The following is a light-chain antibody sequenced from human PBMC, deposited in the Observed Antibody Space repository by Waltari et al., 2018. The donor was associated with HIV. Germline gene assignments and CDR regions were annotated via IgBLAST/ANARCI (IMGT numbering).Light chain of an antibody. J-gene: IGKJ2*01. Sequence: IQMTQSPSNLSASVGDRVTITCRASQNVDTWLAWYRQRPGRAPKLLIYKASTLEYGVPARFSGSGSGTNFTLTINSLHPDDFATYYCQQYNSDFYTFGLGTRLDLK. CDR3: QQYNSDFYT. V-gene: IGKV1-5*03. CDR1: QNVDTW. CDR2: KAS.